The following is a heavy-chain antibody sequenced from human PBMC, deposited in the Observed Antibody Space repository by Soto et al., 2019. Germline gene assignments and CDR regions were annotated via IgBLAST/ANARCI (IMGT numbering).Heavy chain of an antibody. CDR1: GFTFSSYW. CDR2: IKGDASST. D-gene: IGHD5-18*01. J-gene: IGHJ6*02. CDR3: ARGLPGYYGADV. V-gene: IGHV3-74*01. Sequence: EVQLVESGGGLVQPGGSLRISCAASGFTFSSYWMHWVRQAPGRGLVWVSRIKGDASSTNYADLVKGRFIISRDSAENTLCLQMNSLRAADTAVYYCARGLPGYYGADVWGQGTTVTVSS.